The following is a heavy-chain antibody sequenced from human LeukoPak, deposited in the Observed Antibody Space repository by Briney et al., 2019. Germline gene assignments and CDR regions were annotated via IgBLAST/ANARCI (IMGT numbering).Heavy chain of an antibody. D-gene: IGHD3-22*01. Sequence: GRSLRLSCAASGFTFSSYGMHWVRQAPGKGLEWVAVIWYDGSNKYYADSVKGRFTISRDNSKNTLYLQMNSLRAEDTAVYYCARDLSSAGITMIVDAFDIWGQGIMVTVSS. CDR1: GFTFSSYG. CDR3: ARDLSSAGITMIVDAFDI. V-gene: IGHV3-33*01. J-gene: IGHJ3*02. CDR2: IWYDGSNK.